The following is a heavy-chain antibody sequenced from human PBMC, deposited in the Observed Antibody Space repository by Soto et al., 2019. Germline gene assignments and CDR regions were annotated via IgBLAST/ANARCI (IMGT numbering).Heavy chain of an antibody. CDR2: INADSSYI. CDR3: VRDFGWYFRSGYMDV. D-gene: IGHD3-3*01. J-gene: IGHJ6*03. V-gene: IGHV3-21*02. CDR1: GFDFRSYS. Sequence: EVQLVESGGGLVEPGGSLRLSCAASGFDFRSYSMNWVRRAPGKGLEWVSSINADSSYIYYANSLRGRFTISRDNAKDSLYLQMNSLRAEDTAVYYCVRDFGWYFRSGYMDVWGDGATVTVSS.